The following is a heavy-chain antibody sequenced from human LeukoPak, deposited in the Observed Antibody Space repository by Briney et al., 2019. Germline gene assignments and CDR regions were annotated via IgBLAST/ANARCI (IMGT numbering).Heavy chain of an antibody. V-gene: IGHV3-49*04. D-gene: IGHD3-22*01. CDR1: GFTFGDYA. Sequence: GGSLRLSCTASGFTFGDYAMSWVRQAPGKGLEWVGFIRGKAYGGTTEYAASVKGRFTISRDDSKSIAYLQMNSLKTEDTAVYYCTRNHPTYYYDSSGYYFDYWGQGTLVTVSS. CDR2: IRGKAYGGTT. J-gene: IGHJ4*02. CDR3: TRNHPTYYYDSSGYYFDY.